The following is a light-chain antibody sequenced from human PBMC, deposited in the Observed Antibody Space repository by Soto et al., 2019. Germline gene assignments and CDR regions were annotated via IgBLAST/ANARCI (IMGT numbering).Light chain of an antibody. V-gene: IGKV1-5*01. CDR3: QQYNSYSIT. Sequence: DRQMTQSPSTLSASVGDRVTITCRASQSISSWLAWYQQKPGKAPKVLIYDASSLESGVPSRFSGSGSGTEFTLTISSLQPDDFATYYCQQYNSYSITFGQGTRLEIK. J-gene: IGKJ5*01. CDR2: DAS. CDR1: QSISSW.